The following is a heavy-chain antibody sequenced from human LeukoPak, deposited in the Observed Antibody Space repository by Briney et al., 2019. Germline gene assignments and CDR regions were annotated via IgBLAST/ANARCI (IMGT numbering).Heavy chain of an antibody. CDR1: GFSLSTSGVG. Sequence: SGPTLVNPTQTLTLTCTFSGFSLSTSGVGVGWIRQPPGKALEGLALIYWDDDKRYSPSLKSRLTITKDTSKNQVVLTMTNMDPVDTATYYCARSPTYYDILTGYRNTNWFDPWGQGTLVTVSS. V-gene: IGHV2-5*02. CDR2: IYWDDDK. CDR3: ARSPTYYDILTGYRNTNWFDP. D-gene: IGHD3-9*01. J-gene: IGHJ5*02.